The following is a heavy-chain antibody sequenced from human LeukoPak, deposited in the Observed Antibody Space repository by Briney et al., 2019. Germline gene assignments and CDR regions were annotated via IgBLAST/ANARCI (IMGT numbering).Heavy chain of an antibody. J-gene: IGHJ4*02. CDR1: GFTFSNAW. CDR2: IKSKTDGGTT. D-gene: IGHD6-13*01. CDR3: TTVDSGRCNGGGGNYFDY. Sequence: GGSLRLSCAASGFTFSNAWMSWVRQAPGKGLEWVGRIKSKTDGGTTDYAAPVKGRFTISRDDSKNTLYLQMNSLKTEDTAAYYCTTVDSGRCNGGGGNYFDYWGQGTLVTVSS. V-gene: IGHV3-15*01.